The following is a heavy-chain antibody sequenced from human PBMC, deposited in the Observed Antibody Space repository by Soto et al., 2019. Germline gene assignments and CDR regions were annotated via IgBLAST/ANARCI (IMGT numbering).Heavy chain of an antibody. J-gene: IGHJ4*02. CDR1: GLTFDDYT. CDR2: ISWDGGST. Sequence: EVQLVESGGVVVQPGGSLRLSCAASGLTFDDYTMQWVRQAPGKGLEWVSLISWDGGSTYYADSVKGRFTISRDNSKNSLYLQMNSLRTEDTALYYCAKDIRGDSYALDYWGQGTLVTVSS. CDR3: AKDIRGDSYALDY. V-gene: IGHV3-43*01. D-gene: IGHD2-21*02.